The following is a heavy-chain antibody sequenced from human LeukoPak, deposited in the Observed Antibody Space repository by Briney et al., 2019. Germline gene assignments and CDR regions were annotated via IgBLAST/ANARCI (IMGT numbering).Heavy chain of an antibody. Sequence: SETLSLTCTVSGGSISSYYWSWIRQPPGKGLEWIGYIYYSGSTSYNPSPKSRVTISVDTSKNQFSLKLSSVTAADTAVYYCATSAGGYYDFWSGPYFDYWGQGTLVTVSS. D-gene: IGHD3-3*01. CDR3: ATSAGGYYDFWSGPYFDY. CDR1: GGSISSYY. V-gene: IGHV4-59*01. CDR2: IYYSGST. J-gene: IGHJ4*02.